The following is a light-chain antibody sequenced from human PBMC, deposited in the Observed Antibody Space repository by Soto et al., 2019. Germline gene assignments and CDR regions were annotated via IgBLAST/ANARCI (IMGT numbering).Light chain of an antibody. J-gene: IGKJ2*01. CDR1: QSISTW. Sequence: DFKMTQSPSTLSASVGDRVTITCRASQSISTWLAWYQQKPGKAPKVLIFKASTLEGGVPSRFSGSGSGTEFTLTINSLQPDDSATYYCLHYNSYPYTFGQGTKLEIK. CDR3: LHYNSYPYT. CDR2: KAS. V-gene: IGKV1-5*03.